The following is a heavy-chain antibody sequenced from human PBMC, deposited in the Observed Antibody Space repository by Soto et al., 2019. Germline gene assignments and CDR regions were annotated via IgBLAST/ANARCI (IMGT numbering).Heavy chain of an antibody. CDR3: ARTTMAFYYFYF. D-gene: IGHD1-7*01. J-gene: IGHJ4*02. CDR2: IEPSGGSR. V-gene: IGHV1-46*01. CDR1: GYTFTSYY. Sequence: QVQLVQSGAEVKKPGASVKVSCKASGYTFTSYYMHWVRQAPGQGLEWMGVIEPSGGSRSYTQKFRGRVTMTRDTSTSSVYMELSSLRSEDTAVYYCARTTMAFYYFYFWGQGTLVTVSS.